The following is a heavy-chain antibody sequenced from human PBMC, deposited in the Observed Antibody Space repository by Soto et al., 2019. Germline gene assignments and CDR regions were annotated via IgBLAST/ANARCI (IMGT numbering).Heavy chain of an antibody. CDR3: ARGLPPTAYYYYYGMDV. CDR1: GGSISSSY. CDR2: IYYSGST. J-gene: IGHJ6*02. V-gene: IGHV4-59*01. D-gene: IGHD4-17*01. Sequence: QVQLQESGPGLVKPSETLSLTCTVSGGSISSSYWSWIRQPPGKGLEWIGYIYYSGSTNYNPSLKSRVTISVDTSKNQFSLKLSSVTAADTAVYYCARGLPPTAYYYYYGMDVWGQGTTVTVSS.